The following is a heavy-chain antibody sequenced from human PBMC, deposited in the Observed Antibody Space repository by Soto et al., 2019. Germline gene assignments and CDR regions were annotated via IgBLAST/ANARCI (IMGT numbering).Heavy chain of an antibody. Sequence: PGGSLRLSCEASGFIFSTYGMHWVRQAPGKGLEWVAVIWDDGSDKYYGDSVKGRFTISRDNSKNTVYLQMNTLRVEDTAVYYCARMVGHYYGMDVWGQGTTVTVSS. D-gene: IGHD2-15*01. J-gene: IGHJ6*02. V-gene: IGHV3-33*01. CDR1: GFIFSTYG. CDR2: IWDDGSDK. CDR3: ARMVGHYYGMDV.